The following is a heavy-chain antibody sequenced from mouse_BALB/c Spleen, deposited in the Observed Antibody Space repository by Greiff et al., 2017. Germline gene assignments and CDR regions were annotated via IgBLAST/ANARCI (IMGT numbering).Heavy chain of an antibody. V-gene: IGHV3-5*02. CDR1: GISITTGNYR. J-gene: IGHJ4*01. CDR3: AREAHGNYGAMDY. Sequence: EVKLVESGPGLVKPSQTVSLTCTVTGISITTGNYRWSWIRQFPGNKLEWIGYIYYSGTITYNPSLTSRTTITRDTSKNQFFLEMNSLTAEDTATYYCAREAHGNYGAMDYWGQGTSVTVSS. CDR2: IYYSGTI. D-gene: IGHD2-1*01.